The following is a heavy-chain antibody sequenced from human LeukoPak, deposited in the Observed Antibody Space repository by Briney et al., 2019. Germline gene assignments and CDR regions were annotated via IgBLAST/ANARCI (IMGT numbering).Heavy chain of an antibody. CDR1: GFTFGDHA. D-gene: IGHD6-13*01. CDR3: AAERYFDL. CDR2: IRSKTYGGTP. J-gene: IGHJ2*01. Sequence: GGSLRLSCTASGFTFGDHAINWFRQPPGKGLEWVGFIRSKTYGGTPDCAASVKGRFTISRDDSKSIAYLLMNSLKTEDTAVYYCAAERYFDLWGRGTLVTVSS. V-gene: IGHV3-49*03.